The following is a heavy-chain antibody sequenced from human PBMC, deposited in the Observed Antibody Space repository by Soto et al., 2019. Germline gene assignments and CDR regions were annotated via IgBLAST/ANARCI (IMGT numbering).Heavy chain of an antibody. D-gene: IGHD3-9*01. V-gene: IGHV3-33*01. J-gene: IGHJ4*02. CDR2: IWYDGSNK. Sequence: GGSLRLSCAASGFTFSSYGMHWVRQAPGKGLEWVAVIWYDGSNKYYADSVKGRFTISRDNSKNTLYLQMNSLRAEDTAVYYCARSYDILTGYYAKYYFDYWGQGTLVTVSS. CDR3: ARSYDILTGYYAKYYFDY. CDR1: GFTFSSYG.